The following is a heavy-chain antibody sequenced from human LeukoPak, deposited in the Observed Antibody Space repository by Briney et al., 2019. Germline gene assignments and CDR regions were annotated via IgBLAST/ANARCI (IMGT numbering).Heavy chain of an antibody. CDR2: IGTAGDT. V-gene: IGHV3-13*01. D-gene: IGHD3-22*01. CDR1: GFTFSSYD. Sequence: GGSMRLSWAASGFTFSSYDMHWVRHATGKGLEWVSAIGTAGDTYYPGSVKGRFTISRENAKNSLYLQMNSLRAGDTAVYYCAREGGDDSSDYYFDYWGQGTLVTVSS. J-gene: IGHJ4*02. CDR3: AREGGDDSSDYYFDY.